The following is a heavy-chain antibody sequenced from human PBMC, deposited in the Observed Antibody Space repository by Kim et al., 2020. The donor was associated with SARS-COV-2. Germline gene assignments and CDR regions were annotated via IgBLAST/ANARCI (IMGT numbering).Heavy chain of an antibody. CDR1: GGSVTNNHDH. V-gene: IGHV4-61*01. CDR3: ARSTAGWHYYFDY. D-gene: IGHD6-19*01. CDR2: IYFSGVGTT. Sequence: SETLSLTCTVSGGSVTNNHDHWNWIRQVPGRGLEWIGYIYFSGVGTTNYNPSLNRRVTMSLDTSKNQVSLKLTSVTAADTAVYYCARSTAGWHYYFDYWG. J-gene: IGHJ4*01.